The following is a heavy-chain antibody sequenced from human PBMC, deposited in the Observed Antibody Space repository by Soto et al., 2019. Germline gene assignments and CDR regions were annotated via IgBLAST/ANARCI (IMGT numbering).Heavy chain of an antibody. CDR3: ARVGAAAAPGYFDY. J-gene: IGHJ4*02. CDR2: IFDSGST. CDR1: GGSISSYY. Sequence: SETLSLTCTVSGGSISSYYWSWIRQPPGKGLEWIRNIFDSGSTNYNPSLKSRVTISVDTSKNQFSLKVRSVTAADTAVYYCARVGAAAAPGYFDYWSQGTLVTVSS. V-gene: IGHV4-59*01. D-gene: IGHD6-13*01.